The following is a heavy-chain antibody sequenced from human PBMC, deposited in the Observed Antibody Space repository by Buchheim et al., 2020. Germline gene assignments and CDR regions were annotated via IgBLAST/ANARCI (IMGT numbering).Heavy chain of an antibody. J-gene: IGHJ6*02. D-gene: IGHD5-18*01. V-gene: IGHV4-61*02. CDR1: GGSISSGSYY. Sequence: QVQLQESGPGLVKPSQTLSLTCTVSGGSISSGSYYWSWIRQPAGKGLEWIGRIYTSGSTNSNPPLKSRATMSVDTSKNQFSLKLGSVTAADTAVYYCARGRIQLWYYGMDVWGQGTT. CDR3: ARGRIQLWYYGMDV. CDR2: IYTSGST.